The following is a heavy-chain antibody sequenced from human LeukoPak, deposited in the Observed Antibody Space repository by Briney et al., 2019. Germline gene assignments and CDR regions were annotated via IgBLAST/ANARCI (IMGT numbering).Heavy chain of an antibody. CDR2: IYHSGST. Sequence: PSETLSLTCAVSGYSISSGYYWGWIRQPPGKGLEWIGSIYHSGSTYYNPSLKSRVTISVDTSKNQFSLKLSSVTAADTAVYYCARLAHAWELLNRGAFDIWGQGTMVTVSS. CDR3: ARLAHAWELLNRGAFDI. V-gene: IGHV4-38-2*01. CDR1: GYSISSGYY. D-gene: IGHD1-26*01. J-gene: IGHJ3*02.